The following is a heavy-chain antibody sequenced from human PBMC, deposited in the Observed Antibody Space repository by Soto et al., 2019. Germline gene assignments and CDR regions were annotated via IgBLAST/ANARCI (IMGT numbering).Heavy chain of an antibody. CDR3: ARPNSALYPKAFDI. J-gene: IGHJ3*02. D-gene: IGHD3-16*01. V-gene: IGHV3-53*01. CDR2: IEASTKT. CDR1: EISVSVNY. Sequence: EVPLVESGGGLIQPGGSLRLTCAPSEISVSVNYMSWVRQAPGEGLECISIIEASTKTYYADSVKGRFTISRDNSKNTVYLQMNSLRVEDTAVYYCARPNSALYPKAFDIWDQGTVVTVSS.